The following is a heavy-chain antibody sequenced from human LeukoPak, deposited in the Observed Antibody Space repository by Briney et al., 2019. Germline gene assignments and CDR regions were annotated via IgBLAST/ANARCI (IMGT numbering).Heavy chain of an antibody. J-gene: IGHJ4*02. CDR1: GYTFTGYY. V-gene: IGHV1-2*02. D-gene: IGHD1-26*01. Sequence: ASVKVSCKASGYTFTGYYMHWVRQAPGQGLGWMGWIDPNSGGTNYAQKFQGRVTMTGDTSISTAYMELSRLRSDDTAVYYSARDLKWNYFDYWGQGTLVTISS. CDR3: ARDLKWNYFDY. CDR2: IDPNSGGT.